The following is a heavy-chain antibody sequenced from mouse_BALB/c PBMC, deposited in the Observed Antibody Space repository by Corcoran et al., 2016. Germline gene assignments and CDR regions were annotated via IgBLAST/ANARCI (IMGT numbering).Heavy chain of an antibody. CDR2: INPNNGGT. Sequence: EVQLQQSGPELVKPGASLKMSCKASGYTFTDYYMRWVKRSHGKSLEWIGDINPNNGGTSYNQKFKGKATLTVDKSCSTAYMQLNSLTSEDSAVYYCARDADWNLDVWGAGTTVTVSS. CDR1: GYTFTDYY. CDR3: ARDADWNLDV. V-gene: IGHV1-26*01. J-gene: IGHJ1*01.